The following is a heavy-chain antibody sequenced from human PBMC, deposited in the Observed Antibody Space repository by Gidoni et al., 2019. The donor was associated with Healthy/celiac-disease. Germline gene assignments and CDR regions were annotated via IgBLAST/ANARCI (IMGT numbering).Heavy chain of an antibody. J-gene: IGHJ6*02. Sequence: EVQLLESGGGLVQPGGSLRLSCAASGFTFSSSAMSWVRQAPGKGLEWVAAISGIGGSTYYADSVKGRFTISRDNSKNTLYLQMNSLRAEDTAVYYCAVTILETTKNIIPYGMDVWGQGTTVTVSS. CDR2: ISGIGGST. V-gene: IGHV3-23*01. CDR1: GFTFSSSA. D-gene: IGHD3-3*01. CDR3: AVTILETTKNIIPYGMDV.